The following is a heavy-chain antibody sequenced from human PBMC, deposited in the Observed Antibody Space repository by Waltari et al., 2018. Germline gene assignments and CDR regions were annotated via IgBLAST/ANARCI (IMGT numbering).Heavy chain of an antibody. V-gene: IGHV3-33*01. CDR3: ARVGYHENDAFDI. Sequence: QVQLVESGGGVVQPGRSLRLSCAASGFTFSSYGLPWVRQAPGKGLGWVAVIWYDGSNKYYADSVKGRFTISRENSKNTLYLQMDSLRAEDTAVYYCARVGYHENDAFDIWGQGTMVTVSS. J-gene: IGHJ3*02. D-gene: IGHD2-2*01. CDR2: IWYDGSNK. CDR1: GFTFSSYG.